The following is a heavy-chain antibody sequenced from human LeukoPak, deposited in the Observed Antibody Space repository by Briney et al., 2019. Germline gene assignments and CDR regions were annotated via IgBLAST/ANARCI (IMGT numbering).Heavy chain of an antibody. Sequence: PGGSLRLSCAGSQFTFSSFGMNWVRQAPGKGLEWVAVISYDGSNEYYADSVKGRFTISRDNSKNTLYLQMNSLRAEDTAVYYCARGQRRFGGQNEGFDYWGQGTLVTVSS. V-gene: IGHV3-30*03. D-gene: IGHD3-10*01. CDR2: ISYDGSNE. J-gene: IGHJ4*02. CDR1: QFTFSSFG. CDR3: ARGQRRFGGQNEGFDY.